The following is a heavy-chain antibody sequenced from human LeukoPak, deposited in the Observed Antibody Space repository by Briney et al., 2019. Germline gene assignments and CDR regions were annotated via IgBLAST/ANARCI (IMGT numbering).Heavy chain of an antibody. CDR3: ARILDSAWGELGY. J-gene: IGHJ4*02. Sequence: GGSLRLSCAASGFTFSGSAMHWVRQAPGKGLEWVAFIWSDGSNKYYADSVKGRFTISRDNSKNTLYLQMNSLRAEDTAVYYCARILDSAWGELGYWGQGTLVTVSS. CDR1: GFTFSGSA. CDR2: IWSDGSNK. V-gene: IGHV3-30*04. D-gene: IGHD6-19*01.